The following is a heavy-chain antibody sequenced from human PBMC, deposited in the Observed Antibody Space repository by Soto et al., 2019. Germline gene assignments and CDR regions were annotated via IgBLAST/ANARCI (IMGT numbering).Heavy chain of an antibody. V-gene: IGHV3-66*01. CDR2: IYSGGST. CDR3: ARDRAMDV. Sequence: EVQLVESGGGLVQPGGSLRLSCAASGFTVSSNYMSWVRQAPGKGLEWVSVIYSGGSTYYADYVKGRFTISRDNSKNTVYLQMNSLRAEDTAVYYCARDRAMDVWGQGTTVTVSS. J-gene: IGHJ6*02. CDR1: GFTVSSNY.